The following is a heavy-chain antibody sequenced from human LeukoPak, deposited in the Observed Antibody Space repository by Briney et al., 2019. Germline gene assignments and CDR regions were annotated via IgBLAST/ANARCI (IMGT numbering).Heavy chain of an antibody. CDR3: VRDSGYYYFDY. Sequence: GGSLRLSCAASGFTFSIHWMHWVRQAPGKGLVWVSRTNTDGSSTSHADSVKGRFTISRDNAKKTLYLQMNSLRAEDTAVYYCVRDSGYYYFDYWDQGTLVTVSS. J-gene: IGHJ4*02. V-gene: IGHV3-74*01. D-gene: IGHD3-22*01. CDR1: GFTFSIHW. CDR2: TNTDGSST.